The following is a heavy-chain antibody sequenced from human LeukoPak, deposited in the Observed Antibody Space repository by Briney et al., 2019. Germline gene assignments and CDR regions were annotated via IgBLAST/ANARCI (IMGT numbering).Heavy chain of an antibody. Sequence: GGSLRLSCAASGFTFSSYSMNWVRQAPGKGLEWVSSISSSSSYIYYADSVKGRFTISRDNAKNSLYLQMNSLRAEDTAVYYCAKDGSYLGSGFGYWGQGTLVTVSS. CDR1: GFTFSSYS. CDR3: AKDGSYLGSGFGY. J-gene: IGHJ4*02. V-gene: IGHV3-21*01. CDR2: ISSSSSYI. D-gene: IGHD6-19*01.